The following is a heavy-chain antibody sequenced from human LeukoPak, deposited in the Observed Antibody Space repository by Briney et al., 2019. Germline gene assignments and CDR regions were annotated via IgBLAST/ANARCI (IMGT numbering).Heavy chain of an antibody. CDR2: INPNSGVT. J-gene: IGHJ4*02. CDR3: TRDRCSSSSCYARPTSYYFDY. V-gene: IGHV1-2*02. Sequence: ASVKVSCKASGYTFTGYYMHWVRQAPGQGLDWMGWINPNSGVTTYAQKFQGRVTMTRDTSISTAYMDLSRLISDDTAVYYCTRDRCSSSSCYARPTSYYFDYWGQGTLVTVSS. CDR1: GYTFTGYY. D-gene: IGHD2-2*01.